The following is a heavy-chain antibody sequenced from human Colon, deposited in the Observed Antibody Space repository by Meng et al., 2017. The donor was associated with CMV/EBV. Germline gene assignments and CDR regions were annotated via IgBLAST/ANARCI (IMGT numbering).Heavy chain of an antibody. CDR3: VRDKGDGFIKFHYFDH. CDR2: INTDGGST. Sequence: GESLKISCAASGFTFNAYWMHWVRQFPGKGLEWVARINTDGGSTTYADSVKGRFTISRANPKDTVYLQMTSLRADDTAVYFCVRDKGDGFIKFHYFDHWGQGTLVTVSS. D-gene: IGHD5-24*01. J-gene: IGHJ4*02. CDR1: GFTFNAYW. V-gene: IGHV3-74*01.